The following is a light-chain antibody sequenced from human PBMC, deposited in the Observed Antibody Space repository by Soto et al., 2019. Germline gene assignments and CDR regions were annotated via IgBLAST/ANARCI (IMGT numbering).Light chain of an antibody. CDR2: NAS. Sequence: DIQMTQSPSTLSASLGDRVTITCRASQSISSWLAWYQQKPGKAPKLLIRNASTLESGVPSRFSGSASGTEFTLTISSLQPDDFASYYCQQYNSYRTFGQGTKVEI. J-gene: IGKJ1*01. V-gene: IGKV1-5*03. CDR1: QSISSW. CDR3: QQYNSYRT.